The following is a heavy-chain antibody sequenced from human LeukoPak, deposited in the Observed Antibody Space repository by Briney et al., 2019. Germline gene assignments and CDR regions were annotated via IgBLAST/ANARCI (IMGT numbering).Heavy chain of an antibody. CDR1: GYTFTGYY. CDR3: ARGAAYDILTGPYYMDV. Sequence: ASVKVSCKASGYTFTGYYMHWVRQAPGQGLEWMGWINPNSGGTNYAQKFQGRVTMTRDTSISTAYMELSRLRSDDTAVYYCARGAAYDILTGPYYMDVWGKGTTVTVSS. D-gene: IGHD3-9*01. J-gene: IGHJ6*03. CDR2: INPNSGGT. V-gene: IGHV1-2*02.